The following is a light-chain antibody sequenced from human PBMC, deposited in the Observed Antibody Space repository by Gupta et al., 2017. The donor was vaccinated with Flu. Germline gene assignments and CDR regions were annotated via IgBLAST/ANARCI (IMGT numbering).Light chain of an antibody. Sequence: VTPGEPASISCSCSQVLRDSSGYNYLDWYVQKPGQSPQLLILLGSQRATGVPDRFSGSGSGTDFTLKISRVEADDVGTYYCRQSLQTPLTFGGGTKVEI. V-gene: IGKV2-28*01. J-gene: IGKJ4*01. CDR3: RQSLQTPLT. CDR2: LGS. CDR1: QVLRDSSGYNY.